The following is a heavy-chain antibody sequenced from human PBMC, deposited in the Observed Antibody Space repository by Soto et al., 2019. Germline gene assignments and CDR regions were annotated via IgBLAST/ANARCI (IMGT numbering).Heavy chain of an antibody. Sequence: SETLSLTCSVSGDSIRSYYWTWIRQPPGKGLQWIGYVFHTGNTNYNPSLKSRVTISEDASKNQVSLRLTSVTAADTAVYYCARQDRVVVEGRWFDPWGQGTPVTVSS. CDR2: VFHTGNT. J-gene: IGHJ5*02. CDR1: GDSIRSYY. CDR3: ARQDRVVVEGRWFDP. D-gene: IGHD2-15*01. V-gene: IGHV4-59*01.